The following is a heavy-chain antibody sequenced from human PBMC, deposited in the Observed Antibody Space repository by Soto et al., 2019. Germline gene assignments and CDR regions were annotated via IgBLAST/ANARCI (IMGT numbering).Heavy chain of an antibody. V-gene: IGHV4-59*08. CDR1: GVSIISYY. D-gene: IGHD4-4*01. J-gene: IGHJ5*02. CDR3: SRHEWTTSWFDP. CDR2: IYYSGST. Sequence: SETLFLTCTVSGVSIISYYWSWSLQPPGKGLEWIGYIYYSGSTNYNPSLKSRVTISVDTSKNQFSLKLSSVTAADTAVYDGSRHEWTTSWFDPWGQGTRVTVAS.